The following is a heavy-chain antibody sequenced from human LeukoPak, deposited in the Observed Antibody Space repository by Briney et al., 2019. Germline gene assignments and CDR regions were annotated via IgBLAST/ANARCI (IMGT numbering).Heavy chain of an antibody. V-gene: IGHV1-2*02. Sequence: GASVKVSCKASGYTLNGYYMHWVRQAPGQGLEWMGWIYPNSGGTNYAQKFQGRVTMTRDTSISTPYMELSRLRSDDTAVYYCARQNILTGYYFAYYYYYMDVWGKGTTVTVSS. D-gene: IGHD3-9*01. CDR1: GYTLNGYY. CDR3: ARQNILTGYYFAYYYYYMDV. J-gene: IGHJ6*03. CDR2: IYPNSGGT.